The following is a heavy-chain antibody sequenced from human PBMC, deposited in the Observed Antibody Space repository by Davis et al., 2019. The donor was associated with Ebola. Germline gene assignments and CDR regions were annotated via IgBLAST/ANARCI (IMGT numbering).Heavy chain of an antibody. D-gene: IGHD1-26*01. CDR1: GGTFSSYA. Sequence: AASVKVSCKASGGTFSSYAVSWVRQAPGQGLEWMGGIIPIFGTTNYAQKFQGRVTITADESTGTAYMEMNSLRSEDTALYFCARQNPPGSWGPEYEDDGVDVWGQGTTVTVSS. CDR2: IIPIFGTT. J-gene: IGHJ6*02. V-gene: IGHV1-69*13. CDR3: ARQNPPGSWGPEYEDDGVDV.